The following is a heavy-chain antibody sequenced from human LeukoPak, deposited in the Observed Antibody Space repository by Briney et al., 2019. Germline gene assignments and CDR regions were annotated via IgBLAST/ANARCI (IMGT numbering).Heavy chain of an antibody. CDR3: ARVRGPAARGSYFDY. J-gene: IGHJ4*02. V-gene: IGHV4-4*07. Sequence: SETLSLTCTVSGGSISSYYWSWIRQPAGRGLEWIGHIYTSGSTNSNPSLKSRVTMSVDTSKNQFSLKLSSVTAADTAVYYCARVRGPAARGSYFDYWGQGTLVTVSS. D-gene: IGHD2-2*01. CDR2: IYTSGST. CDR1: GGSISSYY.